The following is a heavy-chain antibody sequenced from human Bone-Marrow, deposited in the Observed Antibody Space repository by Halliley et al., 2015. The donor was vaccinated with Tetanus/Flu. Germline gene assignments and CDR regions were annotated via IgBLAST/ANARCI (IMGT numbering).Heavy chain of an antibody. V-gene: IGHV3-23*01. CDR2: INGRGNAT. D-gene: IGHD2-15*01. CDR1: GFTFNNFA. Sequence: SLRLSCAASGFTFNNFAMTWVRLITGKGLEWVSSINGRGNATYFADSVKGRFTVSRVNSQNTLFLQMNSVRVEDTATYYCAKDRSDGRIYFDSWGPGTLVTFSS. J-gene: IGHJ4*02. CDR3: AKDRSDGRIYFDS.